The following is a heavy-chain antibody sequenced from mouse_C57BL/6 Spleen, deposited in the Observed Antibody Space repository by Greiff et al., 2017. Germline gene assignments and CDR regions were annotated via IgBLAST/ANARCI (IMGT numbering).Heavy chain of an antibody. J-gene: IGHJ2*01. V-gene: IGHV1-50*01. CDR1: GYTFTSYW. D-gene: IGHD3-2*02. CDR2: IDPSASYT. Sequence: QVQLKQPGAELVKPGASVKLSCKASGYTFTSYWMQWVKQRPGQGLEWIGEIDPSASYTNYNQKFKGKATLTVDTSSSTAYMQLSSLTSEDSAVYYCARRGAQAIFDYWGQGTTLTVSS. CDR3: ARRGAQAIFDY.